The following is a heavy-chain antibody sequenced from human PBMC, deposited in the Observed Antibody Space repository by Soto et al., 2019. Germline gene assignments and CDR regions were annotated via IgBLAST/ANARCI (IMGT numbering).Heavy chain of an antibody. D-gene: IGHD3-22*01. CDR1: GGSISSGGYY. J-gene: IGHJ4*02. V-gene: IGHV4-31*03. Sequence: SETLSLTCTVSGGSISSGGYYWSWIRQHPGKGLEWIGYIYYSGSTYYNPSLKSRVTISVDTSKNQFSLKLSSVTAADTAVYYCARVLGYYYDSSGVDYWGQGTLVTVSS. CDR3: ARVLGYYYDSSGVDY. CDR2: IYYSGST.